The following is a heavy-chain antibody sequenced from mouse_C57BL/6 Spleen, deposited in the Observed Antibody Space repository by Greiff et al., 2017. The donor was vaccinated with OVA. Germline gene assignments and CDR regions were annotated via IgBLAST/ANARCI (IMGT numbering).Heavy chain of an antibody. CDR2: ISSGSSTI. V-gene: IGHV5-17*01. J-gene: IGHJ4*01. Sequence: DVQLVESGGGLVKPGGSLKLSCAASGFTFSDYGMHWVRQAPEKGLEWVAYISSGSSTIYYADTVKGRFTISRDNAKNTLFLQMTSLRSEDTAMYYCARDDGYYYAMDYWGQGTSVTVSS. CDR3: ARDDGYYYAMDY. D-gene: IGHD2-3*01. CDR1: GFTFSDYG.